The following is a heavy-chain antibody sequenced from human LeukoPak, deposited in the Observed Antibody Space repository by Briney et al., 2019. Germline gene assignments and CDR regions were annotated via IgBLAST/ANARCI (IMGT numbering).Heavy chain of an antibody. J-gene: IGHJ6*02. Sequence: LVKVSCKASGGTFSSYAISWVRQAPGQGLEWMGGIIPIFGTANYAQKFQGRVTITADESTSTAYMELSSLRSEDTAVYYCARDPYCSSTSCYPRGMDVWGQGTTVTVSS. CDR3: ARDPYCSSTSCYPRGMDV. CDR1: GGTFSSYA. V-gene: IGHV1-69*13. D-gene: IGHD2-2*01. CDR2: IIPIFGTA.